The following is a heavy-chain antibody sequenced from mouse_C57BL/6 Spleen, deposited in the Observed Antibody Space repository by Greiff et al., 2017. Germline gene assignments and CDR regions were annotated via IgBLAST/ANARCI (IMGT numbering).Heavy chain of an antibody. D-gene: IGHD1-1*01. CDR3: ARRGFTTVVSDY. Sequence: QVQLKQPGAELVRPGTSVKLSCKASGYTFTSYWMHWVKQRPGQGLEWIGVIDPSDSYTNYNQKFKGKATLTVDTSSSTAYMQLSSLTSEDSAVYYCARRGFTTVVSDYWGQGTTLTVSS. V-gene: IGHV1-59*01. J-gene: IGHJ2*01. CDR1: GYTFTSYW. CDR2: IDPSDSYT.